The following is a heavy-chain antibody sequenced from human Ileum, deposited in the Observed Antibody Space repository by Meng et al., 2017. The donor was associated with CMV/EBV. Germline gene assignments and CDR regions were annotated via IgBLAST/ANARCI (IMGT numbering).Heavy chain of an antibody. CDR3: AHIPRGYTGGWGYFDY. V-gene: IGHV2-5*02. CDR2: IYWDDDK. Sequence: ITLKDPVPTLVKPTQTPPLTCTFSGFSLSTNTVGVGWIRQPPGKALEWLALIYWDDDKRYSPSLKSRLTITKDTSKNQVVLTMTNMDPVDTATYYCAHIPRGYTGGWGYFDYWGQGTLVTVSS. CDR1: GFSLSTNTVG. J-gene: IGHJ4*02. D-gene: IGHD6-19*01.